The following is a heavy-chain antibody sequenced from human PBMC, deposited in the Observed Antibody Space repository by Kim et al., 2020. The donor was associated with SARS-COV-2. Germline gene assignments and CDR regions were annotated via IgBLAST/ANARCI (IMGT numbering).Heavy chain of an antibody. J-gene: IGHJ2*01. Sequence: GGSLRLSCAASGFSFKTYTMNWVRQAPLKGLEWVSSISSGGNYIYYTDSVKGRFTISRDNDKNSLSLQMNSLRPEDTAVYYCARDSDSDLWGRGTLVTVSS. CDR2: ISSGGNYI. CDR1: GFSFKTYT. V-gene: IGHV3-21*01. D-gene: IGHD3-10*01. CDR3: ARDSDSDL.